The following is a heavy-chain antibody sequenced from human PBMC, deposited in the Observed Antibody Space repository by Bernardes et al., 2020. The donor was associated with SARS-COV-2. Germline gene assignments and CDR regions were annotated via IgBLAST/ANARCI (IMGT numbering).Heavy chain of an antibody. V-gene: IGHV1-2*02. D-gene: IGHD6-19*01. J-gene: IGHJ4*02. CDR2: IKPRSGDT. Sequence: ASVKVYCKASGYTFTGYYIHWVRQAPGQGLEWMGWIKPRSGDTNYAQKFQGRVTMTRDTSITTAYMELDSLTSDDTAVYYCARVLAVASVTSGFGYWGQGTLVIVSS. CDR1: GYTFTGYY. CDR3: ARVLAVASVTSGFGY.